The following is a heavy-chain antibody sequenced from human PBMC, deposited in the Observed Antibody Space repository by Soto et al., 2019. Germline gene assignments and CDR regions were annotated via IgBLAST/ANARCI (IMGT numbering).Heavy chain of an antibody. CDR1: GYTFTSYG. CDR2: ISAYNGNT. J-gene: IGHJ6*02. D-gene: IGHD5-18*01. Sequence: ASVKVSCKASGYTFTSYGISWVRQAPGQGLEWMGWISAYNGNTNYAQKLQGRVTMTTDTSTSTAYMELRSLRSDDTAVYYCAREGGYSYRLGYYYYGMDVWGQGTTVTVYS. V-gene: IGHV1-18*04. CDR3: AREGGYSYRLGYYYYGMDV.